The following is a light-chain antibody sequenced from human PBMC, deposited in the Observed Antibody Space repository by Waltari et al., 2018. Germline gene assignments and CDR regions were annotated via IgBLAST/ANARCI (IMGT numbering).Light chain of an antibody. CDR1: QGVSSNS. CDR2: GAS. V-gene: IGKV3-20*01. J-gene: IGKJ2*01. Sequence: DIVLTQSPGTLSLSPGESVTLSCRTSQGVSSNSLAWYQQKPGQAPRLLISGASSRATGIPDRFSGSGSGTDFTLTISRLEPEDFALYYCHQYGSSPRTFGQGTRLEIK. CDR3: HQYGSSPRT.